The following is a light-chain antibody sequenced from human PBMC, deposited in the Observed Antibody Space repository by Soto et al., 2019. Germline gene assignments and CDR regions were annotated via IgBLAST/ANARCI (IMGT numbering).Light chain of an antibody. J-gene: IGLJ3*02. CDR3: SSYADTNTLV. CDR1: SSDIGGYHY. Sequence: QSALTQPASVSGSPGQSITISCTGTSSDIGGYHYVSWYQQYPGKAPKLIIYDVSNRPSGVSSHFSASKSVNTASLTISGLQAEDEGDYYCSSYADTNTLVFGGGTKVTVL. CDR2: DVS. V-gene: IGLV2-14*03.